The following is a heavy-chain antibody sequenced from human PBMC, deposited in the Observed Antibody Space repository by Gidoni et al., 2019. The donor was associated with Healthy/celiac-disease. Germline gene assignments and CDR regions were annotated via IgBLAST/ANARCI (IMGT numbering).Heavy chain of an antibody. J-gene: IGHJ4*02. CDR3: ARPDFQRWLQLVY. CDR1: GGSFSGYY. CDR2: INHSGST. V-gene: IGHV4-34*01. Sequence: QVQLQQWGAGLLKPSETLSLTCAVYGGSFSGYYWSWIRQPPGKGLEWIGEINHSGSTNYNPSLKSRVTISVDTSKNQFSLKLSSVTAADTAVYYCARPDFQRWLQLVYWGQGTLVTVSS. D-gene: IGHD5-12*01.